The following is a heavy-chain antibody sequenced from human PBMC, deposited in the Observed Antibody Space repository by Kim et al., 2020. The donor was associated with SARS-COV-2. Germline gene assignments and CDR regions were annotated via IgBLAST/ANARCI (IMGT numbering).Heavy chain of an antibody. Sequence: SETLSLTCAVYGGSFSGYYWSWIRQPPGKGLEWIGEINHSGSTNYNPSLKSRVTISVDTSKNQFSLKLSSVTAADTAVYYCARELGIAPGGNRTSGSFDYWGQGTLVTVSS. V-gene: IGHV4-34*01. CDR3: ARELGIAPGGNRTSGSFDY. J-gene: IGHJ4*02. D-gene: IGHD6-13*01. CDR2: INHSGST. CDR1: GGSFSGYY.